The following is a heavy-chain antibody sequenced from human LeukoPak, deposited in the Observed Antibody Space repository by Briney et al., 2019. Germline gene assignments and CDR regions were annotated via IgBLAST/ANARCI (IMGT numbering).Heavy chain of an antibody. CDR3: ARWTHGSGPGFFVH. V-gene: IGHV1-69*01. J-gene: IGHJ1*01. Sequence: GSSVKVSCKASGGAFINYAMNWVRQAPGQGLEWMGGILPVLGTPTYAQKFQGRVTIKADESTTTACMELSGLRSEDTAMYYCARWTHGSGPGFFVHWGQGTLVTVSS. CDR2: ILPVLGTP. CDR1: GGAFINYA. D-gene: IGHD3-10*01.